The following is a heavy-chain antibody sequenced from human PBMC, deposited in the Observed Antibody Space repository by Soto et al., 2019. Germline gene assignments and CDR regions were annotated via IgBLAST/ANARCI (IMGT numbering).Heavy chain of an antibody. CDR2: IWYDGSNK. J-gene: IGHJ4*02. V-gene: IGHV3-33*01. Sequence: PGGSLRLSCAASGFTFSSYGMHWVRQAPGKGLEWVAVIWYDGSNKNYADSVKGRFTISRDNSKNTLYLQMNSLRVEDTAVYYCARSLYHLDYWGQGTLVTVSS. D-gene: IGHD2-8*01. CDR1: GFTFSSYG. CDR3: ARSLYHLDY.